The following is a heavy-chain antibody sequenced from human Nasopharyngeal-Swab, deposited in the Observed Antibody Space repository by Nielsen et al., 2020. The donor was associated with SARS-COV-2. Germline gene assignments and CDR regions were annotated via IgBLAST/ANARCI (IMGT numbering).Heavy chain of an antibody. J-gene: IGHJ6*02. V-gene: IGHV4-61*01. CDR1: GGSVSSGSYY. CDR2: IYYSGST. Sequence: SETLSLTCTVSGGSVSSGSYYWSWIRQPPGKGLEWIGYIYYSGSTNYNPSLKSRVTISVDTSKNQFSLKLSSVTAADTAVYYCAGKSGSYYYYYGMDVWGQGTTVTVSS. D-gene: IGHD1-26*01. CDR3: AGKSGSYYYYYGMDV.